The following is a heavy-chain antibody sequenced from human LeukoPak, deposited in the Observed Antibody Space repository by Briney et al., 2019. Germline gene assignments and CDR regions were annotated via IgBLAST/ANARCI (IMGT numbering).Heavy chain of an antibody. Sequence: TSETLSLTCTVSGGSISSGSYYWSWIRQPAGKGLEWIGRIYTSGSTNYNPSLKSRVTISVDTSKNQFSLKLSSVTAADTAVYYCARSAVGATPYYYYGIDVCGQGTTVTVSS. V-gene: IGHV4-61*02. CDR3: ARSAVGATPYYYYGIDV. J-gene: IGHJ6*02. CDR1: GGSISSGSYY. CDR2: IYTSGST. D-gene: IGHD1-26*01.